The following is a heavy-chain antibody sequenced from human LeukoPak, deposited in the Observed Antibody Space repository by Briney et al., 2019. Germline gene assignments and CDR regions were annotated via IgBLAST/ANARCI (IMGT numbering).Heavy chain of an antibody. CDR2: IKHDGSEE. CDR1: GFTFSIYW. V-gene: IGHV3-7*01. J-gene: IGHJ6*04. CDR3: AELGITMIGGV. Sequence: PGGSLRLSCAASGFTFSIYWMNWVRQTPGKGLEWVANIKHDGSEEYYVDSVKGRFTISRDNVKNSLYLQMNSLRAEDTAVYYCAELGITMIGGVWGKGTTVTISS. D-gene: IGHD3-10*02.